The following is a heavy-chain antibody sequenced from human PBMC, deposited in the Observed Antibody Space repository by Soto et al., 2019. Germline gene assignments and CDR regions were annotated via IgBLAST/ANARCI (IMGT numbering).Heavy chain of an antibody. CDR3: ARVGGQLPLYFDY. D-gene: IGHD2-2*01. J-gene: IGHJ4*02. CDR2: ISGYSGSS. Sequence: QVLLVQSGAEVRKPGASVKVSCKTSGYSFTNQGISWVRQARGQGLEWMGWISGYSGSSRYAQKSQGRVARTIDTSTSTAYMELRSLRPDDTAMYFCARVGGQLPLYFDYWGQGTLVTVSS. V-gene: IGHV1-18*01. CDR1: GYSFTNQG.